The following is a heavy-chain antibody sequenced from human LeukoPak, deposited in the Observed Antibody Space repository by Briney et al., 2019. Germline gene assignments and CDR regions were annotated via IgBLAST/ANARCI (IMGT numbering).Heavy chain of an antibody. Sequence: PSESLSLTCTVSAASVSTYFWSWIRQPPGKGLENIGYVYNGGSTNYNPSLKSRVTISVDTSKNQFSLKLTSVTAADTAVYFCARGGASSKWLDSWGQGILVTVSS. CDR2: VYNGGST. V-gene: IGHV4-59*02. CDR1: AASVSTYF. J-gene: IGHJ5*01. CDR3: ARGGASSKWLDS. D-gene: IGHD4/OR15-4a*01.